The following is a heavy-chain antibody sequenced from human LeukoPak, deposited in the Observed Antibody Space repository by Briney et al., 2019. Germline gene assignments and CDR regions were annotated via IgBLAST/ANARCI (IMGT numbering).Heavy chain of an antibody. V-gene: IGHV1-69*06. J-gene: IGHJ5*02. CDR1: GDTFIRYA. D-gene: IGHD3-10*01. CDR3: ARGPTLAGSGKKNWFDP. CDR2: IIPLFATT. Sequence: ASVKVSCKASGDTFIRYAVSWVRQAPGQGLEWMGGIIPLFATTNYAQKFQGRVTITADKSTSTAYMELNSLRSEDTAVYYCARGPTLAGSGKKNWFDPWGQGTLVTVSS.